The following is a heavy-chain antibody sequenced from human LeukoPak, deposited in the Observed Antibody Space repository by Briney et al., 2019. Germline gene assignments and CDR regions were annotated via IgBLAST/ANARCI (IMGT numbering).Heavy chain of an antibody. Sequence: GGSLRLSCAASGLTFSSTAMSWVRQTPGKGLEWVSAISASGGDTFYADSVKGRFTISRDNSKNTLYLQMNSLRAEDTAVYYCAKNWYSSSWYLDYWGQGTLVTVSS. V-gene: IGHV3-23*01. D-gene: IGHD6-13*01. CDR2: ISASGGDT. CDR1: GLTFSSTA. J-gene: IGHJ4*02. CDR3: AKNWYSSSWYLDY.